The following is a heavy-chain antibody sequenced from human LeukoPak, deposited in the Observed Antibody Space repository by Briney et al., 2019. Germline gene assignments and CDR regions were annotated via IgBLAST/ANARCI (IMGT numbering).Heavy chain of an antibody. V-gene: IGHV1-69*04. CDR2: IIPILGIA. CDR3: ARAPPSGYRVDY. J-gene: IGHJ4*02. CDR1: GGTFSSYA. Sequence: ASVKVSCKASGGTFSSYAISWVRQAPGQGLEWVGRIIPILGIANYAQKFQGRVTITADKSTSTAYMELSSLRSEDTAVYYCARAPPSGYRVDYWGQGTLVTVSS. D-gene: IGHD5-18*01.